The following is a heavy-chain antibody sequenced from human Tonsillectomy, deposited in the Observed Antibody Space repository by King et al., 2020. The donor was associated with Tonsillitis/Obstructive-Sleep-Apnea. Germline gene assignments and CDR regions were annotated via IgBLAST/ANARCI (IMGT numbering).Heavy chain of an antibody. CDR2: IYYSGST. D-gene: IGHD1-26*01. CDR1: GGSISSSSYY. CDR3: ACQEPPDAFDI. V-gene: IGHV4-39*01. J-gene: IGHJ3*02. Sequence: LQLQESGPGLVKPSETLSLTCTVSGGSISSSSYYWGWIRQPPGKGLEWIGSIYYSGSTYYNPSLKSRVTVSVDTSKNQFSLKLSSVTAADTAVYYCACQEPPDAFDIWGQGTMVTVSS.